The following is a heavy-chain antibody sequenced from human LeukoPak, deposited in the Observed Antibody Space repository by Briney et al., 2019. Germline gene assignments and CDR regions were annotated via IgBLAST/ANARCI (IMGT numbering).Heavy chain of an antibody. D-gene: IGHD3-10*01. CDR1: GFTVSSNY. CDR2: IYSGGRT. J-gene: IGHJ6*03. V-gene: IGHV3-66*01. Sequence: PGGSLRLSCAASGFTVSSNYMTWVRQAPGKGLEWVSVIYSGGRTYYADSVKDRFTISRDNSKNTLYLQMNSLRAEDTAVYYCARAHYGSGSLYYYYYYMDVWGKGTTVAISS. CDR3: ARAHYGSGSLYYYYYYMDV.